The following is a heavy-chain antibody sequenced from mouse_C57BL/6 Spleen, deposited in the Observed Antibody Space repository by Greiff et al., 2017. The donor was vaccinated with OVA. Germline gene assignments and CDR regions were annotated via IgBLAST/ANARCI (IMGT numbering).Heavy chain of an antibody. CDR1: GFTFSSYA. CDR2: ISDGGSYT. D-gene: IGHD1-1*01. J-gene: IGHJ3*01. V-gene: IGHV5-4*01. CDR3: ARDYYYGSSYRFFAY. Sequence: EVKLVESGGGLVKPGGSLKLSCAASGFTFSSYAMSWVRQTPEKRLEWVATISDGGSYTYYPDNVKGRFTISRDNAKNNLYLQMSHLKSEDTAMYYCARDYYYGSSYRFFAYWGQGTLVTVSA.